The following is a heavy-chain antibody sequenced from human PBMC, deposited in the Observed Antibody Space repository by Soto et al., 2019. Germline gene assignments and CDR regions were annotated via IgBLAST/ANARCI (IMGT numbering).Heavy chain of an antibody. V-gene: IGHV1-2*04. D-gene: IGHD6-19*01. Sequence: VKVSCKASGYTFTVYYMHWVRQAPGQGLEWMGWINPNSGGTNYAQKFQGWVTMTRDTSISTAYMELSRLRSDDTAVYYCARESTIAVAGQRWYYFDYWGQGTLVTVSS. CDR3: ARESTIAVAGQRWYYFDY. J-gene: IGHJ4*02. CDR1: GYTFTVYY. CDR2: INPNSGGT.